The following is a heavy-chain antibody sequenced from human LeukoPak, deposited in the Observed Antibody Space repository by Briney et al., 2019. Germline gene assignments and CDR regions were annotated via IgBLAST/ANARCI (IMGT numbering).Heavy chain of an antibody. CDR1: GFTFSSYE. J-gene: IGHJ4*02. V-gene: IGHV3-48*03. CDR2: ISSSRTI. D-gene: IGHD3-10*01. CDR3: ARDGSGRVPEMSAPDY. Sequence: GGSLRLSCAASGFTFSSYEMNWVRQAPGKGLEWVSYISSSRTIYYADSVKGRFTISRDNAKNLLYLQMNSLRAEDTAVYYCARDGSGRVPEMSAPDYWGQGTLVTVSS.